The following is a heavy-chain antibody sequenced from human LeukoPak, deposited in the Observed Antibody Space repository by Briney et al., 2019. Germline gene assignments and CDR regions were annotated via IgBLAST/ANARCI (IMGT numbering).Heavy chain of an antibody. D-gene: IGHD3-22*01. CDR1: GGSISSGDYY. CDR3: ARVWRYYYDSSGYSYAFDI. J-gene: IGHJ3*02. V-gene: IGHV4-30-4*02. CDR2: IYYSGST. Sequence: SETLSLTCTVSGGSISSGDYYWSWIRQPPGKGLEWIGYIYYSGSTYYNPSLKSRVTISVDTSKNQFSLKLSSVTAADTAVYYCARVWRYYYDSSGYSYAFDIWGQGTMVTVSS.